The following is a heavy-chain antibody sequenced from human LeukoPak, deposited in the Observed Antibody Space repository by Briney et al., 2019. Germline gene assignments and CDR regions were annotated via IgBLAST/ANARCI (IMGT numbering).Heavy chain of an antibody. Sequence: GGSLRLSCAASGFTFSSYGMHWVRQAPGKGLEWVAVISYDGSNTYYADSVKGRFTLSRDNSKNTLYLQMNSLRTEDTAVYYCARSYASYFDYWGQGTLVTVSS. CDR3: ARSYASYFDY. CDR1: GFTFSSYG. CDR2: ISYDGSNT. J-gene: IGHJ4*02. D-gene: IGHD1-26*01. V-gene: IGHV3-30*03.